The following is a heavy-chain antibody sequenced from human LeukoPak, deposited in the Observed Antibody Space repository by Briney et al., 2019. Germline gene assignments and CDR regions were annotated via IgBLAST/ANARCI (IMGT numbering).Heavy chain of an antibody. D-gene: IGHD4-17*01. Sequence: GGSLRLSCAASGFTFHDYAMHWVRRAPGKGLEWVSGISWNSFSIAYADSVKGRFTISRDNAKNSLYLQMNSLRAEDTAVYYCAKDLGFYGDYADYWGQGTLVTVSS. J-gene: IGHJ4*02. CDR2: ISWNSFSI. V-gene: IGHV3-9*01. CDR1: GFTFHDYA. CDR3: AKDLGFYGDYADY.